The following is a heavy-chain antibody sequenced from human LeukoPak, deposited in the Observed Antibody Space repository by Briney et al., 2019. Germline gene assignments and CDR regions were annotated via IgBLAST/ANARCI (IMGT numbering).Heavy chain of an antibody. Sequence: ASVKVSCKASGYTFTGYYMHWVRQAPGQGLEWMGWINPNSGGTNYAQKFQGWVTMTRDTSISTAYMELSRLRSDDTAVYYCARAYYDSSGYYYALDYWGQGTLVTVSS. CDR3: ARAYYDSSGYYYALDY. J-gene: IGHJ4*02. CDR2: INPNSGGT. D-gene: IGHD3-22*01. V-gene: IGHV1-2*04. CDR1: GYTFTGYY.